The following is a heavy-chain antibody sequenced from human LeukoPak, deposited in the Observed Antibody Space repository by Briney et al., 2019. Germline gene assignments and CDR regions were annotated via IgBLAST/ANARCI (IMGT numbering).Heavy chain of an antibody. V-gene: IGHV1-46*01. J-gene: IGHJ4*02. CDR3: ARADYGDYSIDY. D-gene: IGHD4-17*01. Sequence: ASVKVSCKASGYTFTSYYMHWVRQAPGQGLEWMRIINPSGGSTSYAQKFQGRVTMTRDMSTSTVYMELSSLRSEDTAVYYCARADYGDYSIDYWGQGTLVTVSS. CDR1: GYTFTSYY. CDR2: INPSGGST.